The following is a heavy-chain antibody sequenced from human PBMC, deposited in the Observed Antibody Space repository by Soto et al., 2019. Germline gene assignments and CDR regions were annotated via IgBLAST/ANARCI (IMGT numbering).Heavy chain of an antibody. J-gene: IGHJ5*02. CDR2: IISNGGST. Sequence: GGSLRLSCAASGFTFSSYAMHWVRQAPGKGLEYVSAIISNGGSTYYANSVKGRFTISRENSKNPLYLQMGRLRAEDMAVYYCARAADIVVVPATFFDPWGQGNLVPVSS. CDR1: GFTFSSYA. CDR3: ARAADIVVVPATFFDP. D-gene: IGHD2-2*01. V-gene: IGHV3-64*01.